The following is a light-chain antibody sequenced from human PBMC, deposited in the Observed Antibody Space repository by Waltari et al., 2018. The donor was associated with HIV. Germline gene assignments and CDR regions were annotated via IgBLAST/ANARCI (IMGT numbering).Light chain of an antibody. CDR2: HVS. V-gene: IGLV2-14*03. CDR3: TSYTSSNTLVI. Sequence: QSALTQPAAVSGSPGQSITISCTGTTSDVGGYNYVSWYQQHPGKAPKLMIYHVSNRPGGVSNRLSGSKSGNTASLTISGLQAEDEADYYCTSYTSSNTLVIFGGGTKLTVL. J-gene: IGLJ2*01. CDR1: TSDVGGYNY.